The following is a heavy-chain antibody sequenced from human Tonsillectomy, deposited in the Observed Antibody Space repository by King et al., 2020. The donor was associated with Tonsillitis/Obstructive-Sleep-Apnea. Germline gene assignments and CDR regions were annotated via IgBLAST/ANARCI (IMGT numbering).Heavy chain of an antibody. J-gene: IGHJ3*02. CDR2: ISSSGTKT. Sequence: VQLVESGGGLVQPGGSLRLSCAASGFTFSSYEMNWVRQAPGKGLEWVSYISSSGTKTYYADSVKGRFTISRDNAKNSLYLQMNSLRVEDTAVYYCARDRDNDGLNDAFDIWGQGTMVTVSS. V-gene: IGHV3-48*03. CDR1: GFTFSSYE. D-gene: IGHD5-24*01. CDR3: ARDRDNDGLNDAFDI.